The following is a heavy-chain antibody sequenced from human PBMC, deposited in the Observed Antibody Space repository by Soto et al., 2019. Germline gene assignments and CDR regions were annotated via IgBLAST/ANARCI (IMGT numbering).Heavy chain of an antibody. CDR3: ARDNRIYDFWSGYFDY. CDR1: GGTFSSYA. CDR2: IIPIFGTA. J-gene: IGHJ4*02. V-gene: IGHV1-69*13. Sequence: SVKVACKASGGTFSSYAISWVRQAPGQGLEWMGGIIPIFGTANYAQKFQGRVTITADESTSTAYMELSSLRSEDTAVYYCARDNRIYDFWSGYFDYWGQGTLVGASS. D-gene: IGHD3-3*01.